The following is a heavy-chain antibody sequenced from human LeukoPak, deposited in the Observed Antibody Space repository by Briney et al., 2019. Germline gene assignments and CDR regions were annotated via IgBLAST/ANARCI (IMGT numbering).Heavy chain of an antibody. CDR3: ARWSFMTAAGPENY. CDR1: GFTFSSYW. CDR2: INGDGRNI. V-gene: IGHV3-74*01. D-gene: IGHD6-13*01. J-gene: IGHJ4*01. Sequence: GGSLRLSCVASGFTFSSYWMHWVRQDPRKGLVWVSRINGDGRNINYADSVRGRFTISRDNAKNTLYLQMNTLRVEDTAVYYCARWSFMTAAGPENYWGQGTLVTVSS.